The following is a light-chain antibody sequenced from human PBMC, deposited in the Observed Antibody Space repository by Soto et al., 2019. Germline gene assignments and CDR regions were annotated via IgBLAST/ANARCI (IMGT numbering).Light chain of an antibody. CDR3: SSYAGSNNV. CDR1: SSDVGGYNF. V-gene: IGLV2-8*01. CDR2: EVT. J-gene: IGLJ1*01. Sequence: SALTQPPSASGSPGQSVTISCTGTSSDVGGYNFVSWYQQYPGKAPKLMIYEVTKRPSGVPDRFSGSKSGNTASLTVSGLQAEDEADYYCSSYAGSNNVFGTGTKVTVL.